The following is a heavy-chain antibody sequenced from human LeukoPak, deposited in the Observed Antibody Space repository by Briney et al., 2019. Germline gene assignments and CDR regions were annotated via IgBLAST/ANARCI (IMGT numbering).Heavy chain of an antibody. CDR2: IKQDGSEK. J-gene: IGHJ4*02. CDR3: AKGIEYSGYDWDFDY. D-gene: IGHD5-12*01. CDR1: GFTFSSYW. Sequence: EPGGSLRLSCAASGFTFSSYWMSWVRQAPGKGLEWVANIKQDGSEKYYVDSVKGRFTISRDNAKNSLYLQMNSLRAEDTAVYYCAKGIEYSGYDWDFDYWGQGTLVTVSS. V-gene: IGHV3-7*03.